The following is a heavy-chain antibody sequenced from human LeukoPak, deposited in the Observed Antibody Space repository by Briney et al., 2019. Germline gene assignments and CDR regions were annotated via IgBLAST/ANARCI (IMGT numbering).Heavy chain of an antibody. Sequence: SETLSLTCTVSGGSIRGGSYYWSGIPQPAGKGLEWIGRIYTSGSTNYNPPLKSLVTISVDTSKNQFSLKLSSVTAADTAVYYCAGDCVSSSVNGNWFDPWGQGTLVTVSS. CDR3: AGDCVSSSVNGNWFDP. CDR2: IYTSGST. J-gene: IGHJ5*02. V-gene: IGHV4-61*02. D-gene: IGHD6-6*01. CDR1: GGSIRGGSYY.